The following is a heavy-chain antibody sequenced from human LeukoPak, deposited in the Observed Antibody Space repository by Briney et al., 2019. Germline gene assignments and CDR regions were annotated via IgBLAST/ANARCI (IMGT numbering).Heavy chain of an antibody. V-gene: IGHV3-7*01. CDR3: ARGWYYYDSSGHKHYFDY. CDR2: IKQDGIEK. D-gene: IGHD3-22*01. CDR1: GFTLSNHW. J-gene: IGHJ4*02. Sequence: GGSLRLSCAASGFTLSNHWMIWVRQAPGKGLECVANIKQDGIEKYYLDSVKGRFTISRDNAKNSVYLQMNSLRAEDTAVYYCARGWYYYDSSGHKHYFDYWGQGTLVTVSS.